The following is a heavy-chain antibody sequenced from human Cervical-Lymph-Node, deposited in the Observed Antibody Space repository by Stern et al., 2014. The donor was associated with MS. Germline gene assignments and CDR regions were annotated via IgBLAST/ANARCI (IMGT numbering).Heavy chain of an antibody. J-gene: IGHJ5*02. Sequence: EVQLVESGAEVKKPGESLKISCKASGYMFASHWIGWVRQMPGKGLEWMGIIDPGDSNPIYSPSSQGQVTISVDKSTSPAYLQWSSLKASDTAMYYCARVNGGNSDWFDPWGQGTLVTVSS. V-gene: IGHV5-51*01. D-gene: IGHD4-23*01. CDR1: GYMFASHW. CDR2: IDPGDSNP. CDR3: ARVNGGNSDWFDP.